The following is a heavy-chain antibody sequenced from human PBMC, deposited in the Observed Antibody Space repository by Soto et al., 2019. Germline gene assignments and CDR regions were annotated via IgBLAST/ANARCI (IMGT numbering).Heavy chain of an antibody. Sequence: GGSLRLSCAASGFTFSSFWMDWVRQVPGKGLVWVSRIKSDGGSITYADAVKGRFTISRDNAKNTLYLQMNSLRAEDTAVYYCARELYSYDAFDMWGQGTMVTVSS. CDR2: IKSDGGSI. CDR1: GFTFSSFW. V-gene: IGHV3-74*03. J-gene: IGHJ3*02. D-gene: IGHD6-13*01. CDR3: ARELYSYDAFDM.